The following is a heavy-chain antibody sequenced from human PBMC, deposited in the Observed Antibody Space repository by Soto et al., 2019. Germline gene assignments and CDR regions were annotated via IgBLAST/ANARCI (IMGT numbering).Heavy chain of an antibody. CDR1: GDSISSGDYY. Sequence: SETLSLTCTVSGDSISSGDYYWSWIRQPPGKGLEWIAYIYYSGSTYYNPSLKSRVTISVDTSKNQFSLKLNSVTAADTAVYYCARVDYYDSSGYYLIDYWGQGTLVTSPQ. CDR3: ARVDYYDSSGYYLIDY. V-gene: IGHV4-30-4*01. D-gene: IGHD3-22*01. CDR2: IYYSGST. J-gene: IGHJ4*02.